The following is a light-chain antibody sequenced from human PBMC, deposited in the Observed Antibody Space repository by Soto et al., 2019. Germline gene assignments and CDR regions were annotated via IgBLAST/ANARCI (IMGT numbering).Light chain of an antibody. V-gene: IGKV1-39*01. CDR1: QSISNY. CDR3: QQTYSAPWT. CDR2: AAS. Sequence: DIQMTQSPSSLSASVGDRVTITCRASQSISNYLSWYQQMPGKAPKLLIYAASSLQVGVPSRFSGSDSGSGTAFTLTISSLQLEDFATYYCQQTYSAPWTFGQGNKVEIK. J-gene: IGKJ1*01.